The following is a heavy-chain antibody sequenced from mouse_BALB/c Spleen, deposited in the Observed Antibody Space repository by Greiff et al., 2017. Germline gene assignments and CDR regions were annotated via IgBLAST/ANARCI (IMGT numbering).Heavy chain of an antibody. J-gene: IGHJ4*01. CDR3: ASAYYRYDAMDY. CDR2: IHYSGST. V-gene: IGHV3-1*02. Sequence: EVKLQESGPDLVKPSHSLSLTCTVTGYSITSGYSWHWIRQFPGNKLEWMGYIHYSGSTNYNPSLKSRISITRDTSKNQFFLQLNSVTTEDTATYYCASAYYRYDAMDYWGQGTSVTVSS. D-gene: IGHD2-14*01. CDR1: GYSITSGYS.